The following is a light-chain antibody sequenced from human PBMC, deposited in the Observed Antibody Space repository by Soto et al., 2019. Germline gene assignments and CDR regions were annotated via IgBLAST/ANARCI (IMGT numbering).Light chain of an antibody. V-gene: IGKV1-39*01. CDR1: QSISSY. Sequence: DIPMTQSPSSLSASVGDRVTITCRASQSISSYLNWYQQKPGKAPKLLIYAASSLQSGVPSRFSGNGSGTDFTLTISSLQPEDFATYYCQQSYSSPDMYTFGQGTKLEIK. CDR3: QQSYSSPDMYT. CDR2: AAS. J-gene: IGKJ2*01.